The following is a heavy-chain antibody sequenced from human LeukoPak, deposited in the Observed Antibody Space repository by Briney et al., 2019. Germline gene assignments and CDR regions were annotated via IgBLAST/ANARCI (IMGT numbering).Heavy chain of an antibody. CDR2: ISSNGGST. V-gene: IGHV3-64*01. Sequence: PGGSLRLSCAASGFTFSSYAMHRVRQAPGKGLEYVSAISSNGGSTYYANSVKGRFTISRDNSRNTLYLQMGSLRAEDMAVYYCARGGYSSGWYEIFDYYYYYYMDVWGKGTTVTISS. CDR3: ARGGYSSGWYEIFDYYYYYYMDV. D-gene: IGHD6-19*01. J-gene: IGHJ6*03. CDR1: GFTFSSYA.